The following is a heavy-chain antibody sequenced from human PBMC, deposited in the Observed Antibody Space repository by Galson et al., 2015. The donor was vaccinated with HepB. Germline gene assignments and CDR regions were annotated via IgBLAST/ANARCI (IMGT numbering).Heavy chain of an antibody. CDR1: GDSVSTNIVA. V-gene: IGHV6-1*01. Sequence: CVISGDSVSTNIVAWNWIRQSPSRGLEWLGRTYYRSKWYNDYAVSVQSRITINPDTSRNQFSLQLNSVTPEDTGVYYCTRVRHLARGMDVWGQGIRVTVSS. CDR3: TRVRHLARGMDV. CDR2: TYYRSKWYN. J-gene: IGHJ6*02. D-gene: IGHD5-12*01.